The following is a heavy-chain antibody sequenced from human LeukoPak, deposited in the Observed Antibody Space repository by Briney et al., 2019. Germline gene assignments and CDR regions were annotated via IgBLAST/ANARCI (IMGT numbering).Heavy chain of an antibody. D-gene: IGHD3-10*02. CDR3: TRDLPVPSFVRGIIIYGLIDY. J-gene: IGHJ4*02. Sequence: GGSLRLSCEASGLTFCSVSMSSVRQAPGEGLEWVSSISTDGGTPYHAASVKGRFSTSRDIAKISLYLQMTSVRAEDTAVYYCTRDLPVPSFVRGIIIYGLIDYWGQGTLVTVSS. CDR2: ISTDGGTP. CDR1: GLTFCSVS. V-gene: IGHV3-21*06.